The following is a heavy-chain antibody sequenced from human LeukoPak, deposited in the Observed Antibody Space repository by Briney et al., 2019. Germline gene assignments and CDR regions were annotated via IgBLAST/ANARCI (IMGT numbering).Heavy chain of an antibody. CDR1: GFTFSDYW. V-gene: IGHV3-74*01. J-gene: IGHJ1*01. CDR3: AKEAVRSSIAVAGTRYFQH. D-gene: IGHD6-13*01. CDR2: IYSDVSST. Sequence: GGSLRLSCAASGFTFSDYWMHWVRQAPGKGLVWLSRIYSDVSSTYYADSVKGRFTISRDNAKNTLYLQMNSLRAEDTAVYYCAKEAVRSSIAVAGTRYFQHWGQGTLVTVSS.